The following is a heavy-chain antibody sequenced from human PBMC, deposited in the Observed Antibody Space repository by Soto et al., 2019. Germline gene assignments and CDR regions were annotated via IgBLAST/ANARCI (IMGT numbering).Heavy chain of an antibody. CDR3: AKDFEVTYYYGMDV. CDR1: GFTFDDYA. CDR2: ISYDGSNK. Sequence: GGSLRLSCAASGFTFDDYAMHWVRQAPGKGLEWVAVISYDGSNKYYADSVKGRFTISRDNSKNTLYLQMNSLRAEDTAVYYCAKDFEVTYYYGMDVWGQGTTVTVSS. D-gene: IGHD3-9*01. V-gene: IGHV3-30*18. J-gene: IGHJ6*02.